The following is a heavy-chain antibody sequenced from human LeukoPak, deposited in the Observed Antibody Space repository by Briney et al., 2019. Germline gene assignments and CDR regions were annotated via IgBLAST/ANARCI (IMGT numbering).Heavy chain of an antibody. CDR2: IYYSGST. CDR3: ARGRWFGEFLGFDP. V-gene: IGHV4-31*03. D-gene: IGHD3-10*01. Sequence: SETLSLTRTVSGGSISSGGYYWSWIRQHPGKGLEWIGYIYYSGSTYYNPSLKSRVTISVDTSKDQFSLKLSSVTAADTAVYYCARGRWFGEFLGFDPWGQGTLVTVSS. J-gene: IGHJ5*02. CDR1: GGSISSGGYY.